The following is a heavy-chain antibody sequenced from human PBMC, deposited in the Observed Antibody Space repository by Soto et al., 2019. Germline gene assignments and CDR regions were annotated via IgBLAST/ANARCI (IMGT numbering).Heavy chain of an antibody. CDR1: GFSLDEYL. CDR3: AKDIRSGRAAYSNDMYV. J-gene: IGHJ6*02. Sequence: GGSLRICCAASGFSLDEYLMYCVGLALGKGLEWVSGISGDSGRIGYADSVKGRFTISRDNAKNSLYLQMNSLRAEDTALYYCAKDIRSGRAAYSNDMYVRAQGATVPVSS. D-gene: IGHD2-15*01. CDR2: ISGDSGRI. V-gene: IGHV3-9*01.